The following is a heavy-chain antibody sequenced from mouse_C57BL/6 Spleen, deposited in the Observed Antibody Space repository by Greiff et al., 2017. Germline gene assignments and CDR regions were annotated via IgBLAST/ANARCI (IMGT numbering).Heavy chain of an antibody. CDR2: IDPNSGST. V-gene: IGHV1-64*01. Sequence: QVQLQQPGAELVKPGASVKLSCKASGYTFTSYWMHWVKQRPGQGLEWIGMIDPNSGSTNYNEKFKSKATLTVDKSSSTAYMQRSSLTSEDSAVYYRARRGGNGHFGYWGQGTTLTVSS. CDR1: GYTFTSYW. CDR3: ARRGGNGHFGY. J-gene: IGHJ2*01. D-gene: IGHD2-1*01.